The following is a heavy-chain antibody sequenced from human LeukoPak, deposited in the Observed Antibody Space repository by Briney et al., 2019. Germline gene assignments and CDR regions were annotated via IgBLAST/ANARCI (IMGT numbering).Heavy chain of an antibody. J-gene: IGHJ4*02. CDR2: INEDGSTT. D-gene: IGHD1-26*01. CDR3: VRDLGGRSSH. CDR1: GFTFSSNW. Sequence: GGSLRLSCAASGFTFSSNWMHWVRQAPGKGLVWVSRINEDGSTTNYADSVKGRSTIFRDNAKNTLYLQMNSLRAEDTAVYYCVRDLGGRSSHWGQGTLVAVSS. V-gene: IGHV3-74*01.